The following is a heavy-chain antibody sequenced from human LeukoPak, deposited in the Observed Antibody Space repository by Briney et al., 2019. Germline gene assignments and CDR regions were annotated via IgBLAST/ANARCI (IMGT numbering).Heavy chain of an antibody. V-gene: IGHV1-18*01. CDR3: ARTYGSGSYYNGLIDY. J-gene: IGHJ4*02. D-gene: IGHD3-10*01. Sequence: ASVKVSCKSSGYTFTSLDVTWVRQAPAQGLEWMGWISACNGNTNYAQKLQGRVTMTTDTSTSTAYMELRSLRSDDTAVYYCARTYGSGSYYNGLIDYWGQGTLVTVSS. CDR2: ISACNGNT. CDR1: GYTFTSLD.